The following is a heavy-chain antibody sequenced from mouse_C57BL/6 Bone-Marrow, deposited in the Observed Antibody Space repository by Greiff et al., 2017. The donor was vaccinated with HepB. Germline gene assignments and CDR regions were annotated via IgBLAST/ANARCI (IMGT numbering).Heavy chain of an antibody. CDR3: ARRRYFDV. CDR2: IWSGGSS. CDR1: GFSLTSYG. J-gene: IGHJ1*03. Sequence: QVQLKESGPGLVQPSQSLSITCTVSGFSLTSYGVHWVRQSPGKGLEWLGVIWSGGSSDYNAAFISRLCTSKDNTTSQIFFKMNRLQADDTAIYYCARRRYFDVWGTGTTVTVSS. V-gene: IGHV2-2*01.